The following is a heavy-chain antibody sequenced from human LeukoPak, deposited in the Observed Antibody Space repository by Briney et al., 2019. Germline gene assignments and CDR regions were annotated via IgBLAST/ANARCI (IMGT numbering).Heavy chain of an antibody. CDR3: ARVVGSAVAALTYFDY. CDR1: GGSFSVYY. CDR2: INHSGST. V-gene: IGHV4-34*01. D-gene: IGHD6-19*01. J-gene: IGHJ4*02. Sequence: SETLSLTCAVYGGSFSVYYWSWIRQPPGKGLEWIGEINHSGSTNYNPSLKSRVTISVDTSKNQFSLKLGSVTAADTAVYYCARVVGSAVAALTYFDYWGQGTLVTVSS.